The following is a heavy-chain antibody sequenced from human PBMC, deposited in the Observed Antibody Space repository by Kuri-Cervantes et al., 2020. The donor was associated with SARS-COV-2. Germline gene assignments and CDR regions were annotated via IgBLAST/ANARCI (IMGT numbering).Heavy chain of an antibody. CDR2: IIPIFGTA. Sequence: SVKVSCKASGGTFSSYAISWVRQAPGQGLERMGGIIPIFGTANYAQKFQGRVTITADESTSTAYMELSSLRSEDTAVYYCARDRVVPGDYYYYGMDVWGQGTTVTVSS. CDR3: ARDRVVPGDYYYYGMDV. CDR1: GGTFSSYA. J-gene: IGHJ6*02. D-gene: IGHD2-15*01. V-gene: IGHV1-69*13.